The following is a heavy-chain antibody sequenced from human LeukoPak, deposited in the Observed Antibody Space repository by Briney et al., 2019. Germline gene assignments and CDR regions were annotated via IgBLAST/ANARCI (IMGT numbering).Heavy chain of an antibody. Sequence: GGSLRLSCAASGFTFSDACINWVRQAPGKGLEWVGRIKRKTDGGITDYGAPVKGRFTISRDDSKNTLYLQMNSLKAEDSAVYYCTTDLVSSGYYYNPHLWGQGTLVTVSS. V-gene: IGHV3-15*01. CDR2: IKRKTDGGIT. J-gene: IGHJ5*02. CDR1: GFTFSDAC. CDR3: TTDLVSSGYYYNPHL. D-gene: IGHD3-22*01.